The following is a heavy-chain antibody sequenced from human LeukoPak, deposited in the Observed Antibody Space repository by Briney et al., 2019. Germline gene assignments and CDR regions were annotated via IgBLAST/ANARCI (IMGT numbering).Heavy chain of an antibody. CDR2: ISGSGGST. Sequence: PGGSLRLSCAASGFTFSSYAMSWVRQAPGKGLEWVSVISGSGGSTYYADSVKGRFTISRDNSKNTLYLQMNSLRAEDTAVYYCARDASAYSSRCAFDIWGQGTMVTVSS. D-gene: IGHD6-13*01. J-gene: IGHJ3*02. CDR3: ARDASAYSSRCAFDI. CDR1: GFTFSSYA. V-gene: IGHV3-23*01.